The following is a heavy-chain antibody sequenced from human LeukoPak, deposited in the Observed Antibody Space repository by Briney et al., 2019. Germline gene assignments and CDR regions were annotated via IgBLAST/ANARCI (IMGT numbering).Heavy chain of an antibody. CDR2: IIYDGSNK. D-gene: IGHD3-10*02. J-gene: IGHJ6*04. V-gene: IGHV3-30*18. CDR3: AELGITMIGGV. Sequence: GGSLRLSCAASGFTFSSYGMHWVRQAPGKGLEWVAVIIYDGSNKYYTDSVKGRFTISRDNAKNTLYLQMNFLRADDTAVYYCAELGITMIGGVWGKGTTVTISS. CDR1: GFTFSSYG.